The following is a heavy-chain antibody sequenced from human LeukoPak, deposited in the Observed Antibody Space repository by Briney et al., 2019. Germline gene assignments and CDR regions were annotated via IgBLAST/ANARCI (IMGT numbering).Heavy chain of an antibody. CDR1: GFTFSSYW. CDR2: IKQDGSEK. D-gene: IGHD6-13*01. J-gene: IGHJ4*02. CDR3: ARDSPFYSSSWWGAGFGY. Sequence: GGSLRLSCAASGFTFSSYWMSWVRQAPGKGLEWVANIKQDGSEKYYVDSMKGRFTISRDNAKNSLYLQMNSLRAEDTAVYYCARDSPFYSSSWWGAGFGYWGQGTLVTVSS. V-gene: IGHV3-7*01.